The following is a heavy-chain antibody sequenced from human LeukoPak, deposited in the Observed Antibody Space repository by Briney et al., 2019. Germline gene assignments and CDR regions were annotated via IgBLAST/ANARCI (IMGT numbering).Heavy chain of an antibody. Sequence: GGSLRLSCAASGFTFNRYSMNWVRQAPGKGLEWLSHISGGSSVIDYADSVKGRFTISRDNAKNSLYLQMNSLRDEDTAVYYCARDRDFASDYWGQGTLATVSS. CDR2: ISGGSSVI. V-gene: IGHV3-48*02. J-gene: IGHJ4*02. CDR3: ARDRDFASDY. CDR1: GFTFNRYS.